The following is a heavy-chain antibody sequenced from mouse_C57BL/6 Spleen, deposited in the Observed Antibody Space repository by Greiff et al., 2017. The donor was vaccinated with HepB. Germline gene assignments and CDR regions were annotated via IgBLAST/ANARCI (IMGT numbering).Heavy chain of an antibody. J-gene: IGHJ2*01. CDR1: GYSITSGYD. CDR3: ARGRRGFDY. CDR2: ISYSGST. Sequence: EVQRVESGPGMVKPSQSLSLTCTVTGYSITSGYDWHWIRHFPGNKLEWMGYISYSGSTNYNPSLKSRISITHDTSKNHFFLKLNSVTTEDTATYYCARGRRGFDYWGQGTTLTVSS. V-gene: IGHV3-1*01.